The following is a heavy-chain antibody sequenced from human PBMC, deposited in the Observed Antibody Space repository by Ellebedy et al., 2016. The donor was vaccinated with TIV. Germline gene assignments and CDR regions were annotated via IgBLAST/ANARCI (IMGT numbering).Heavy chain of an antibody. CDR2: ITNSGAAT. V-gene: IGHV3-23*01. Sequence: GESLKISCAASGFTFSDYDMSWVRQAPGKGPEWVSSITNSGAATYYGNSVKGRFTISRDNSKNPVYLQMNSLRDEDTALYYCREYGSGSRRAFEHWGQGTLVTVSS. CDR1: GFTFSDYD. CDR3: REYGSGSRRAFEH. J-gene: IGHJ4*02. D-gene: IGHD3-10*01.